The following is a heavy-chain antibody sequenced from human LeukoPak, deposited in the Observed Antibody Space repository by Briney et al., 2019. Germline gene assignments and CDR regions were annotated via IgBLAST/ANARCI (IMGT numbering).Heavy chain of an antibody. D-gene: IGHD6-13*01. CDR3: ARIRRNSSSWPKYYYYYYMDV. J-gene: IGHJ6*03. Sequence: SETLSLTCAVYGGSFSGYYWSWIRQPPGKGLEWIGEINHSGSTNYNPSLKSRVTISVDTSKNQFSLKLSSVTAADTAVYYYARIRRNSSSWPKYYYYYYMDVWGKGTTVTISS. V-gene: IGHV4-34*01. CDR1: GGSFSGYY. CDR2: INHSGST.